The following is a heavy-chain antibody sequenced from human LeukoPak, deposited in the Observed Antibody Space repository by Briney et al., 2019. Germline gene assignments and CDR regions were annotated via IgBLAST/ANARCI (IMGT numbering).Heavy chain of an antibody. D-gene: IGHD3-22*01. CDR3: ARPYYYDSSGYFYYFDY. V-gene: IGHV1-2*02. CDR2: INPNSGGT. J-gene: IGHJ4*02. CDR1: GYTFTDYY. Sequence: GASVKVSCKASGYTFTDYYMHWVRQAPGQGLEWMGWINPNSGGTNYAQTFQGRVTMTRDTSISTAYMELSRLRSDDTAVYYCARPYYYDSSGYFYYFDYWGQGTLVTVSS.